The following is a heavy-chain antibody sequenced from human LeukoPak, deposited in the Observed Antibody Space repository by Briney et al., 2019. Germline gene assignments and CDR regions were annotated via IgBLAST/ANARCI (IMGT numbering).Heavy chain of an antibody. V-gene: IGHV4-59*08. D-gene: IGHD6-13*01. Sequence: PSETLSLTCTVSGGSISSYYWSWIRQPPGKGLEWIGYIYYSGSTNYNPSLKSRVTISVDTSKNQFSLKLSSVTAADTAVYYCASQLGPDYYYYGMDVWGQGTTVTVSS. CDR2: IYYSGST. CDR3: ASQLGPDYYYYGMDV. J-gene: IGHJ6*02. CDR1: GGSISSYY.